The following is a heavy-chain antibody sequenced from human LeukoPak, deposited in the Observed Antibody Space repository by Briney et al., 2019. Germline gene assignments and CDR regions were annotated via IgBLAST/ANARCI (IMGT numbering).Heavy chain of an antibody. CDR2: ISYDGSNK. CDR1: GFTFSSYA. CDR3: AKDFGSGCPDY. J-gene: IGHJ4*02. V-gene: IGHV3-30*18. Sequence: GGSLRLSCAASGFTFSSYAMSWVRQAPGKGLEWVAVISYDGSNKYYADSVKGRFTISGDNSKNTLYLQMNSLRAEDTAVYYCAKDFGSGCPDYWGQGTLVTVSS. D-gene: IGHD6-19*01.